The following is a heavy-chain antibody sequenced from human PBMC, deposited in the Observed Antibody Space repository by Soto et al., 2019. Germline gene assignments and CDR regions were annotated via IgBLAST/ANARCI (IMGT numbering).Heavy chain of an antibody. CDR2: IGISGTPV. V-gene: IGHV3-48*01. CDR3: ARDWPRVEGHMDV. J-gene: IGHJ6*03. Sequence: EVQLVESGGGFIQPGGSLRLSCAASGFTFSSYSINWVRQAPGKGLEWVSHIGISGTPVYYADSVKGRFTISRDNGKNSLYLQMNSLRAEDTALYYCARDWPRVEGHMDVWGKGTTVTVSS. CDR1: GFTFSSYS.